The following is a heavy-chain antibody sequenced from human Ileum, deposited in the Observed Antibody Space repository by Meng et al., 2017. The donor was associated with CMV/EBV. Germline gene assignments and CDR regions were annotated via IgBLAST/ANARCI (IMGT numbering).Heavy chain of an antibody. CDR2: ISNSGSRQ. Sequence: GESLKISCAGSGFTFSNHEMNWVRQAPGKGLEGVAYISNSGSRQYYADSVRGRFTVSRDNAKNSMYLQMNSLRAEDAALYYCTRDLIIAGTTILDYWGQGTLVTVSS. V-gene: IGHV3-48*03. D-gene: IGHD1-7*01. CDR1: GFTFSNHE. J-gene: IGHJ4*02. CDR3: TRDLIIAGTTILDY.